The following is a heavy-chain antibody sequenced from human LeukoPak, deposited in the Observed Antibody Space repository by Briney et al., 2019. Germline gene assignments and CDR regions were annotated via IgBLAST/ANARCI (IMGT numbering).Heavy chain of an antibody. V-gene: IGHV4-59*01. CDR1: GGSISSYY. Sequence: SETLSLTCTVSGGSISSYYWSWIRQPPGKGLEWIGYIYYSGSTNYNPSLKSRVTISVDTSKNQFSLKLSSVTAADTAVYYCAKDRGSRVGATYDYWGQGTLVTVSS. D-gene: IGHD1-26*01. J-gene: IGHJ4*02. CDR2: IYYSGST. CDR3: AKDRGSRVGATYDY.